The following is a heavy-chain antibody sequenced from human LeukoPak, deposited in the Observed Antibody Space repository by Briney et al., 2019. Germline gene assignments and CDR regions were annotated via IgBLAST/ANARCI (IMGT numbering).Heavy chain of an antibody. J-gene: IGHJ3*02. V-gene: IGHV3-20*04. CDR1: GFTFDDYG. CDR2: INWNGGST. D-gene: IGHD3-16*02. CDR3: ARDAFTFGGVIVSAVAFDI. Sequence: GGSLRLSCAASGFTFDDYGMSWVRPAPGKGLEWVSGINWNGGSTGYADSVEGRFTISRDNAKNSLYLQMNSLRAEDTALYYCARDAFTFGGVIVSAVAFDIWGQGTMVTVSS.